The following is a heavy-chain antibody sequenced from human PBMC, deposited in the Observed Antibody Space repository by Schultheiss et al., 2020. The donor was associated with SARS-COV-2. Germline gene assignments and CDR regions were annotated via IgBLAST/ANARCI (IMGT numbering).Heavy chain of an antibody. D-gene: IGHD3-3*01. CDR1: GGSISSYY. Sequence: SETLSLTCTVSGGSISSYYWSWIRQPPGKGLEWIGSIYYSGSTYYNPSLKSRVTISVDTSKNQFSLKLSSVTAADTAVYYCARQGYDFWSGPVNWFDPWGQGTLVTVSS. J-gene: IGHJ5*02. CDR2: IYYSGST. CDR3: ARQGYDFWSGPVNWFDP. V-gene: IGHV4-39*01.